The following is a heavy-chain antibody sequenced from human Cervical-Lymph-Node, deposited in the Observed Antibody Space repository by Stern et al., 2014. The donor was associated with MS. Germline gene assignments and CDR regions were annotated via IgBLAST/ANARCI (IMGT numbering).Heavy chain of an antibody. CDR1: GGSISSGGYS. D-gene: IGHD2-8*02. CDR2: IYQSGRL. V-gene: IGHV4-30-2*01. Sequence: VQLEESGSGLVKTSQTLSLTCAVSGGSISSGGYSWSWLRPPPGKGLEWIGYIYQSGRLVYNPPLKSRFTISVDSSKTHFSLKLSSVTAADTAVYYCARVTPGDWFDPWGQGTLVTVSS. CDR3: ARVTPGDWFDP. J-gene: IGHJ5*02.